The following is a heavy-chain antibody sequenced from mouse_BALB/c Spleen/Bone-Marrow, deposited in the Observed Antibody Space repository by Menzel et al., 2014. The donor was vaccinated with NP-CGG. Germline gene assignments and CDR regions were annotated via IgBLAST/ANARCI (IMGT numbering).Heavy chain of an antibody. CDR1: GYAFTNYL. CDR3: ARGPTWYFDV. V-gene: IGHV1-54*03. CDR2: INPGSGST. Sequence: VKLMESGAELVRPGTSVKVSCKASGYAFTNYLIEWLKQRPGQGLELIGVINPGSGSTNYNEKFKGKATLTADKSSSTAYMQLSSLTSDDSAVYFCARGPTWYFDVWGAGTRSPSPQ. D-gene: IGHD3-3*01. J-gene: IGHJ1*01.